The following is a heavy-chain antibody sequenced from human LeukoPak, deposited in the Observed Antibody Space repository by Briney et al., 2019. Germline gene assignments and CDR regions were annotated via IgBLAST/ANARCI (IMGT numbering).Heavy chain of an antibody. CDR3: ARVKTIFGMGVHNWFDP. CDR2: IHYSGST. D-gene: IGHD3-3*01. V-gene: IGHV4-39*02. CDR1: GGSIMSSGYC. J-gene: IGHJ5*02. Sequence: SETLSLTCTVSGGSIMSSGYCWGWIRQPPGKGLEWIGTIHYSGSTYYNPSLKSRVTISIDTSKNHFSLRLSSVTAADTAEYYCARVKTIFGMGVHNWFDPWGQGTVVTVSS.